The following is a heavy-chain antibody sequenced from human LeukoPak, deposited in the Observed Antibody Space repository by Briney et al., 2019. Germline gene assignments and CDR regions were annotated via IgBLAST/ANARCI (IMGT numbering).Heavy chain of an antibody. Sequence: SETLSLTCTVSGGSISSYYWSWIRQPPGKGMEWIGFIYYSGSTHYSPSLKSRVTLSVDTSKNQFSLKLSSVTAADTAVYYCARSYYYDSSGYYDYWGQGTLVTVSS. J-gene: IGHJ4*02. CDR3: ARSYYYDSSGYYDY. CDR1: GGSISSYY. V-gene: IGHV4-59*08. CDR2: IYYSGST. D-gene: IGHD3-22*01.